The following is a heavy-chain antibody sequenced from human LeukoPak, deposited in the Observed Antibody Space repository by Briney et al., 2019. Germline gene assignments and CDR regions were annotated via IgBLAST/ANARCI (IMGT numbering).Heavy chain of an antibody. J-gene: IGHJ4*02. CDR1: GFTFSSYA. D-gene: IGHD1-26*01. V-gene: IGHV4-34*01. Sequence: GSLRLSCAASGFTFSSYAMSWIRQPPGKGLEWIGEINHSGSTNYNPSLKSRVTISVDTSKNQFSLKLSSVTAADTAVYYCARSGGSYYEFDYWGQGTLVTVSS. CDR2: INHSGST. CDR3: ARSGGSYYEFDY.